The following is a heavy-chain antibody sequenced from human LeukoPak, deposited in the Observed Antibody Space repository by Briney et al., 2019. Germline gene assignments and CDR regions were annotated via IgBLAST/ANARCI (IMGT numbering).Heavy chain of an antibody. CDR3: ARGRCDRHLDA. J-gene: IGHJ5*02. Sequence: ASVKVSCQTSGYTFSDSFLHWVRQAPGQSLEWVGRINSGGRTDYAQKFQGRVTLTRDTSISTAYMDLSSLTSDDTAMYYCARGRCDRHLDAWGQGTLVTVSS. CDR1: GYTFSDSF. D-gene: IGHD2-21*02. V-gene: IGHV1-2*06. CDR2: INSGGRT.